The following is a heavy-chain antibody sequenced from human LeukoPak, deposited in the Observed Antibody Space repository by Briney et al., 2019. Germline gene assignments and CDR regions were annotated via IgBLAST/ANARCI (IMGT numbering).Heavy chain of an antibody. V-gene: IGHV4-39*07. D-gene: IGHD2-15*01. CDR1: GGSISSSNYY. CDR2: IYYSGST. J-gene: IGHJ3*02. CDR3: ARTIGDAFDI. Sequence: SETLSLTCTVSGGSISSSNYYWGWIRQPPGKGLEWIGSIYYSGSTNYNPSLKSRVTISVDTSKNQFSLKLSSVTAADTAVYYCARTIGDAFDIWGQGTMVTVSS.